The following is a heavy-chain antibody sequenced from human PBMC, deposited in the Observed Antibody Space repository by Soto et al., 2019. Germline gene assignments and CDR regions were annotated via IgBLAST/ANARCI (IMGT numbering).Heavy chain of an antibody. CDR3: AKSDSSGWTFDY. Sequence: QVQLVESGGGVVQPGRSLRLSCAASGFTFSSYGIHWVRQAPGKGLEWVAVISYDGSNKYYADSVKGRFTISRDNSKNTLYLQMNSLRAEDMAVYYCAKSDSSGWTFDYWGQGTLVTVSS. D-gene: IGHD3-22*01. CDR2: ISYDGSNK. CDR1: GFTFSSYG. J-gene: IGHJ4*02. V-gene: IGHV3-30*18.